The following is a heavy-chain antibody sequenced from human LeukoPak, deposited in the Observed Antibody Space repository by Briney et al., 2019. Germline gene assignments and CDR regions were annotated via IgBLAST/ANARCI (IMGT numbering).Heavy chain of an antibody. J-gene: IGHJ4*02. CDR2: ISGSGGST. CDR1: GFTVSNYA. CDR3: AKDLAGSGSYSFDY. D-gene: IGHD1-26*01. Sequence: PGGSLRLSCAASGFTVSNYAMNWVRQAPGGGLEWGSAISGSGGSTYYADSVKGRFTISRDNSKNTLYLQMNSLSGEDTAVYYCAKDLAGSGSYSFDYWGQRSLVGVCS. V-gene: IGHV3-23*01.